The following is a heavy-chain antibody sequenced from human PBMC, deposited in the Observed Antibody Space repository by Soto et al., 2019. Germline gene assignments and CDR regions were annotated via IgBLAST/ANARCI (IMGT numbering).Heavy chain of an antibody. Sequence: SETLSLTCTVSGGSISSYYWSWIRQPPGKGLEWIGYIYYSGSTNYNPSLKSRVTLSVDTSKNQFSLKLSSVTAADTAVYYCGGGEGALRYFDWPIDYWGQGTLVTVS. J-gene: IGHJ4*02. CDR3: GGGEGALRYFDWPIDY. CDR1: GGSISSYY. V-gene: IGHV4-59*01. CDR2: IYYSGST. D-gene: IGHD3-9*01.